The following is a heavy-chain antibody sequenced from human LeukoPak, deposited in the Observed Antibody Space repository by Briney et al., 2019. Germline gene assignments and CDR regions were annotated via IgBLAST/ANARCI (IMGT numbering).Heavy chain of an antibody. J-gene: IGHJ5*02. V-gene: IGHV4-38-2*02. Sequence: SETPSLTCTVSGYSINSGYYWGWIRQPPGKGLEWIGSIYQSGSTYYSPSLKSRVTISVDTSKSQFSLKLSSVTAADTAVYYCARHCSGGSCYYWFDPWGQGTLVTVSS. CDR1: GYSINSGYY. D-gene: IGHD2-15*01. CDR3: ARHCSGGSCYYWFDP. CDR2: IYQSGST.